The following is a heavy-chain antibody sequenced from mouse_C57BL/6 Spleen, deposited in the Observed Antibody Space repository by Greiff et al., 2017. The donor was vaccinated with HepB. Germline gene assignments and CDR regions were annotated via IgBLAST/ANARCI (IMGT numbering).Heavy chain of an antibody. CDR2: ISSGGDYI. CDR3: TRAPPYYYGSSHWYFDV. V-gene: IGHV5-9-1*02. Sequence: DVMLVESGEGLVKPGGSLKLSCAASGFTFSSYAMSWVRQTPEKRLEWVAYISSGGDYIYYADTVKGRFTISRDNARNTLYLQMSSLKSEDTAMYYCTRAPPYYYGSSHWYFDVWGTGTTVTVSS. D-gene: IGHD1-1*01. J-gene: IGHJ1*03. CDR1: GFTFSSYA.